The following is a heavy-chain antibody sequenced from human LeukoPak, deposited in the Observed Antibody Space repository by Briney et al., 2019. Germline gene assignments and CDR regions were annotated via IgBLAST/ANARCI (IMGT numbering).Heavy chain of an antibody. Sequence: SQTLSLTCTVSGGSITSGSYYWSWIRQPAGKGLEWIGRIYTSGSTNYNPSLKSRVTISVDKSRNQFSLKLSSVTAADTAVYYCASMVRGAPWAFDIWGQGTMVTVSS. D-gene: IGHD3-10*01. J-gene: IGHJ3*02. CDR2: IYTSGST. CDR3: ASMVRGAPWAFDI. V-gene: IGHV4-61*02. CDR1: GGSITSGSYY.